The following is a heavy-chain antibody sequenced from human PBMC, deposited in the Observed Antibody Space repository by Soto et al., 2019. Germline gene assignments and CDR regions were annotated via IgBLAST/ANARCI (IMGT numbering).Heavy chain of an antibody. CDR1: GGPISNSNW. CDR2: VYHSGST. V-gene: IGHV4-4*02. CDR3: ARDRRGYGSGRYYYYGMDV. D-gene: IGHD3-10*01. J-gene: IGHJ6*02. Sequence: SETLSLTYAVSGGPISNSNWCSWVRQPPGKGLEWIGEVYHSGSTNYNPSLKSRVTISVDKSKNQFSLKLSSVTAADTAVYYCARDRRGYGSGRYYYYGMDVWGQGTTVT.